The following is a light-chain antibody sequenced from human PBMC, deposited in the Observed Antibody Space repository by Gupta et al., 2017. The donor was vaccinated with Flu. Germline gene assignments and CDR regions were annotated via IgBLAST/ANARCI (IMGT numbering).Light chain of an antibody. J-gene: IGKJ5*01. Sequence: PSSLSAAVGDRVTITCRATQNVDEYLNWFQQRPGQSPTPLLAHASSLRGGVPARFSGSGSGTEFTLSINDLQPEDFATYHCQQDFICPFTFGPGTRLEIK. CDR3: QQDFICPFT. CDR1: QNVDEY. CDR2: HAS. V-gene: IGKV1-39*01.